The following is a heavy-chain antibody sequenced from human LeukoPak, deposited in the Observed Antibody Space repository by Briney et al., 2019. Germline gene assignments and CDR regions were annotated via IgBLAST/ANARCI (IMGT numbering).Heavy chain of an antibody. D-gene: IGHD7-27*01. CDR1: GFSFSDHY. CDR3: ARGHWGLDY. J-gene: IGHJ4*02. Sequence: GGSLRLSCVVSGFSFSDHYMTWIRQAPGKGLEYISYLSNSGSDIFHADSVKGRFSISRDNTKNSVYLQMNSLRVEDTAVYYCARGHWGLDYWGQGTPVTVSP. CDR2: LSNSGSDI. V-gene: IGHV3-11*01.